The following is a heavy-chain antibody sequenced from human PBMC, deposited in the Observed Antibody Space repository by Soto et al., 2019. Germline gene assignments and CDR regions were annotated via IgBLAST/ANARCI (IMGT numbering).Heavy chain of an antibody. CDR3: SRDRITMVRGTFDY. V-gene: IGHV3-30-3*01. J-gene: IGHJ4*02. Sequence: QVQLVESGGGVVQPGRSLRLSCAASGFIFGSFAMHWVRQAPGKGLEWVAAISYDGSNKYYADSVKGRFTISRDNSNNTLYMRMNSLRPDDTAVYYCSRDRITMVRGTFDYWGQGTLVTVSS. CDR2: ISYDGSNK. D-gene: IGHD3-10*01. CDR1: GFIFGSFA.